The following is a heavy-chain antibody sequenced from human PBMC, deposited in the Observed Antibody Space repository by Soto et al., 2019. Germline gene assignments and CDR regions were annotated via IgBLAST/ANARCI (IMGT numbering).Heavy chain of an antibody. V-gene: IGHV3-30*18. J-gene: IGHJ4*02. CDR1: GFTFSSYG. CDR3: AKDLWLQSPMDY. D-gene: IGHD5-18*01. Sequence: GGSLRLSCAASGFTFSSYGMHWVRQAPGKGLEWVAVISYDGSNKYYADSVKGRFTISRDNSKNTLYLQMNSLRAEDTAVYYCAKDLWLQSPMDYWGQGT. CDR2: ISYDGSNK.